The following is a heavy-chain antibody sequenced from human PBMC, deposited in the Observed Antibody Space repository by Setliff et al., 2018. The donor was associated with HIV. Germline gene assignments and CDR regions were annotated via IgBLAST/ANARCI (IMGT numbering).Heavy chain of an antibody. Sequence: GGSLRLSCAASGFTLSSYSMNWVRQAPGKGLEWVSSISSGSSTIYYADSVKGRFTISRDNAKNSLYLQMNSLRAEDTAVYYCARSRAAGFDYWGQGTLVTVSS. J-gene: IGHJ4*02. CDR1: GFTLSSYS. CDR2: ISSGSSTI. V-gene: IGHV3-48*01. D-gene: IGHD6-13*01. CDR3: ARSRAAGFDY.